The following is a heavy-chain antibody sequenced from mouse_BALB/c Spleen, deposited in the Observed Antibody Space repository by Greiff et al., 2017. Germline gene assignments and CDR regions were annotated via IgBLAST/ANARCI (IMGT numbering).Heavy chain of an antibody. CDR3: ARSGLLRMDY. CDR1: GFSLSTSGMG. V-gene: IGHV8-12*01. Sequence: QVTLKVSGPGILQPSQTLSLTCSFSGFSLSTSGMGVSWIRQPSGKGLEWLAHIYWDDDKRYNPSLKSRLTISKDTSSNQVFLKITSVDTADTATYYCARSGLLRMDYWGQGTSVTVSS. J-gene: IGHJ4*01. CDR2: IYWDDDK. D-gene: IGHD1-1*01.